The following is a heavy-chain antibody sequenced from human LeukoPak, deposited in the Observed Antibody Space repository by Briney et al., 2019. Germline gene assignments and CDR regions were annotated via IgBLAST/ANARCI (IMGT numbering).Heavy chain of an antibody. CDR3: ARRSHSGYDAHFDY. CDR2: IKEDGSET. D-gene: IGHD5-12*01. J-gene: IGHJ4*02. Sequence: GGSLRLSCAASGFTFTTYWMTWVRQAPGRGLEWVANIKEDGSETYYVDSVKGRFTVSRDNAENSLYLQMNSLRAEDTALYYCARRSHSGYDAHFDYWGQGALVTVSS. V-gene: IGHV3-7*04. CDR1: GFTFTTYW.